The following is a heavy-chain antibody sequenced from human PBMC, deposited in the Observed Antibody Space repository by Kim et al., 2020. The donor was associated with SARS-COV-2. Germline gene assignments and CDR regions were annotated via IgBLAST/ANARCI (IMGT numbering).Heavy chain of an antibody. CDR3: ARDRGSSWYDGMDV. Sequence: ASVKVSCKASGYTFTGYYMHWVRQAPGQGLEWMGWINPNSGGTNYAQKFQGRVTMTRDTSISTAYMELSRLRSDDTAVYYCARDRGSSWYDGMDVWGQGTTVTVSS. CDR1: GYTFTGYY. V-gene: IGHV1-2*02. J-gene: IGHJ6*02. CDR2: INPNSGGT. D-gene: IGHD6-13*01.